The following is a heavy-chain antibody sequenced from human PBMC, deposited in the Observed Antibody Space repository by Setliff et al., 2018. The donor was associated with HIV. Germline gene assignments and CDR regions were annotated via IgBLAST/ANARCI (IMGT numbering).Heavy chain of an antibody. CDR1: EYTFTSYN. CDR3: ARPEYQLLYNYGVEV. CDR2: MNPNSGNT. V-gene: IGHV1-8*03. Sequence: ASVKVSCKASEYTFTSYNINWVRQATGQGLEWMGWMNPNSGNTGYAQKFQGRVTITRNTFISTAYMELSSLRSEDPAVYYCARPEYQLLYNYGVEVWGQGTTVTVSS. J-gene: IGHJ6*02. D-gene: IGHD2-2*01.